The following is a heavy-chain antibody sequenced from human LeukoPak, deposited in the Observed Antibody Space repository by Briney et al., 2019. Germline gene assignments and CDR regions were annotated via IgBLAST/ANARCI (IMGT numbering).Heavy chain of an antibody. CDR3: ATGGADITIFGVVGYYYYGMDV. J-gene: IGHJ6*02. CDR1: GYTLTELS. Sequence: ASVKVSCKVSGYTLTELSMHWVRQAPGKGLEWMGGFDPEDGETIYAQKFQGRVTMTEDTSTDTAYMELSSLRSEDTAVYYCATGGADITIFGVVGYYYYGMDVWGQGTTVTVSS. CDR2: FDPEDGET. D-gene: IGHD3-3*01. V-gene: IGHV1-24*01.